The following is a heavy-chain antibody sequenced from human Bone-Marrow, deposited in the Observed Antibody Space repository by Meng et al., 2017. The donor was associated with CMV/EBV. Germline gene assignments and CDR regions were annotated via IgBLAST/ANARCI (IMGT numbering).Heavy chain of an antibody. Sequence: GESLKISCAASGFTFSSYGMHWVRQAPGKGLEWVAVIWYDGSNKYYADSVKGRFTISRDNSKNTLYLQMNSLRADDTAVYYGAKEAACSGGSFYTAYFDYWGQGTLVTVSS. V-gene: IGHV3-33*06. CDR2: IWYDGSNK. D-gene: IGHD2-15*01. CDR3: AKEAACSGGSFYTAYFDY. CDR1: GFTFSSYG. J-gene: IGHJ4*02.